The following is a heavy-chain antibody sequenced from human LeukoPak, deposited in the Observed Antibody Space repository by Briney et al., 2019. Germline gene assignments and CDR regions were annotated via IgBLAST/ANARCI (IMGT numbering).Heavy chain of an antibody. V-gene: IGHV4-39*07. CDR3: ARVQGYYAPFDY. J-gene: IGHJ4*02. D-gene: IGHD3-22*01. CDR1: GGSISSSSYY. Sequence: PSETLSLTCTVSGGSISSSSYYWGWIRQPPGKGLEWIGSIYYSGSTYYNPSLKSRVTISVDTSKNQFSLKLSSVTAADTAVYYCARVQGYYAPFDYWGQGTLVTVSS. CDR2: IYYSGST.